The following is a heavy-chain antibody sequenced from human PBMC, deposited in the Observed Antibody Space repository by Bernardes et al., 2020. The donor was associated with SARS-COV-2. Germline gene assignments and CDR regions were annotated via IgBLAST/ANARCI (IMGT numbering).Heavy chain of an antibody. J-gene: IGHJ5*02. CDR3: ARDMGGPYDQ. D-gene: IGHD2-15*01. Sequence: GGSLRLSCAASGFTVSNTWMHWVRQVPGKGLVWVSRISDYGSRTDYADSVKGRFTISRDNAKNTVNLQMNSLRLEDTAVYYCARDMGGPYDQWGQGTLVTVSA. V-gene: IGHV3-74*01. CDR2: ISDYGSRT. CDR1: GFTVSNTW.